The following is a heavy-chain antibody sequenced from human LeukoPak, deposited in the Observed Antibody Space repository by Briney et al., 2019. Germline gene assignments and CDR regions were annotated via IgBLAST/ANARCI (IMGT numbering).Heavy chain of an antibody. CDR1: GGSINSDDW. Sequence: SETLSLTCAVSGGSINSDDWWSWVRQSPGKGLEWIGAIYHSSGTPTYNPSLKSRVTISVDKSKNQFSLNLSSVTAADTAVYFCAGGGNWRLDPWGQGTLVTVSS. V-gene: IGHV4-4*02. D-gene: IGHD1-1*01. J-gene: IGHJ5*02. CDR3: AGGGNWRLDP. CDR2: IYHSSGTP.